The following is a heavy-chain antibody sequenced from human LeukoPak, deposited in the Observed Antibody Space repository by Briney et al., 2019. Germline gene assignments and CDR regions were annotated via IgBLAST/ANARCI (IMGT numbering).Heavy chain of an antibody. V-gene: IGHV6-1*01. D-gene: IGHD6-13*01. Sequence: SQTLSLTCAISGDSLSSNSAVWNWLRQSPSRGLEWLGRTYYRSKWYNDYAVSVKSRITINPDTSKNQFSLQLNSVTPEDTAVYYCARVGKRMAAAGDYYFYMDVWGKGTTVTISS. CDR3: ARVGKRMAAAGDYYFYMDV. CDR2: TYYRSKWYN. J-gene: IGHJ6*03. CDR1: GDSLSSNSAV.